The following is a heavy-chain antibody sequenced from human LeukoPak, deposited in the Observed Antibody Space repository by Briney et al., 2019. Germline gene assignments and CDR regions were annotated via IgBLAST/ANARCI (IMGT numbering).Heavy chain of an antibody. D-gene: IGHD5-18*01. CDR2: IWYDGRDK. V-gene: IGHV3-33*01. J-gene: IGHJ4*02. CDR1: GFTFNTYG. Sequence: GSLRLSCAAAGFTFNTYGMHWLRQAPGKGLEWVALIWYDGRDKYYADSVKGRFTISRDNAKNSLYLQMNSLRAEDTAVYYCARDPGRIQLWPRGYWGQGTLVTVSS. CDR3: ARDPGRIQLWPRGY.